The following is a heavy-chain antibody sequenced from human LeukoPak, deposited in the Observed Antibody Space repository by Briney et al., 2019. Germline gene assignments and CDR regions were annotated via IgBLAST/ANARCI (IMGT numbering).Heavy chain of an antibody. D-gene: IGHD5-24*01. J-gene: IGHJ4*02. CDR2: IYYSGST. V-gene: IGHV4-59*01. CDR1: GGSISSYY. CDR3: AREDGYKLDY. Sequence: SETLSLTCTVPGGSISSYYWSWIRQPPGKGLEWIGYIYYSGSTSYNPSLKSRVTISVDTSKNQFSLKLSSVTAADTAVYYCAREDGYKLDYWGQGTLVTVSS.